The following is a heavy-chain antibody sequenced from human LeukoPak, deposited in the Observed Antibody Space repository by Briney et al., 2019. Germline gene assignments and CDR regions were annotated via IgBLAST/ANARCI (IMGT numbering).Heavy chain of an antibody. CDR3: ARGVILRYFDWSSCFDY. V-gene: IGHV4-59*11. CDR2: IYYSGST. D-gene: IGHD3-9*01. Sequence: SETLSLTCTVSGGSISSHYWSWIRQPPGKGLEWIVYIYYSGSTNYNPSLKSRVTISVDTSKNQFSLKLSSVTAADTAVYYCARGVILRYFDWSSCFDYWGQGTLVTVSS. J-gene: IGHJ4*02. CDR1: GGSISSHY.